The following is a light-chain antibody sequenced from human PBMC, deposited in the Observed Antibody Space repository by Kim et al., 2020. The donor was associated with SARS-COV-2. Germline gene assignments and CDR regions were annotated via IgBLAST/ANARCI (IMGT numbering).Light chain of an antibody. CDR1: KLGDKY. CDR2: QDT. J-gene: IGLJ3*02. CDR3: QAWDSSTGV. Sequence: SYELTQPPSVSVSPRQTASITCSGDKLGDKYACWYQQKPGQSPVLVIYQDTKRPSGLPERFSGSNSGNTATLTISGTQAMDEADYYCQAWDSSTGVFGGG. V-gene: IGLV3-1*01.